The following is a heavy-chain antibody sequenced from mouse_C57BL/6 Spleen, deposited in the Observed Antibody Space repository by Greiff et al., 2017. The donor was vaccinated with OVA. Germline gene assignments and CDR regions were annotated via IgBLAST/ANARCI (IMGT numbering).Heavy chain of an antibody. CDR2: ISSGSSTI. CDR1: GFTFSDYG. D-gene: IGHD1-1*01. V-gene: IGHV5-17*01. CDR3: ARRATTVVASYYFDY. J-gene: IGHJ2*01. Sequence: EVKLQESGGGLVKPGGSLKLSCAASGFTFSDYGMHWVRQAPEKGLEWVAYISSGSSTIYYADTVKGRFTISRDNAKNTLFLQMTSLRSEDTAMYYCARRATTVVASYYFDYWGQGTTLTVSS.